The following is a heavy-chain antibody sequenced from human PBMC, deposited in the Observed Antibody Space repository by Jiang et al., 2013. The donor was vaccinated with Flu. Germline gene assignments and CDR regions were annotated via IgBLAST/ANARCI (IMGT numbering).Heavy chain of an antibody. CDR3: ARVRNSILTGDYFDY. CDR1: GGSISDRSYY. CDR2: IYYSGNT. J-gene: IGHJ4*02. D-gene: IGHD3-9*01. V-gene: IGHV4-39*07. Sequence: PGLVKPSETLSLTCTVSGGSISDRSYYWGWIRQPPGKGLEWIGNIYYSGNTFNNPSLKSRITLSVDTSKNQFSLRLRSVTAADTAIYYCARVRNSILTGDYFDYWGQGNLVT.